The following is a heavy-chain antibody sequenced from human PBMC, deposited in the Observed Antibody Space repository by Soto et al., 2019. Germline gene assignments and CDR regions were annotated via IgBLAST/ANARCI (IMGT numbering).Heavy chain of an antibody. D-gene: IGHD3-16*01. CDR1: GFTLSSYS. V-gene: IGHV3-48*01. Sequence: VGSLRLSCAASGFTLSSYSMNWVRQAPGKGLEWVSYISSSSSTIYYADSVKGRFTISRDNAKNSLYLQMNSLRAEDTAVYYCARDSLAEYYYMDVWGKGTTVTVSS. CDR3: ARDSLAEYYYMDV. J-gene: IGHJ6*03. CDR2: ISSSSSTI.